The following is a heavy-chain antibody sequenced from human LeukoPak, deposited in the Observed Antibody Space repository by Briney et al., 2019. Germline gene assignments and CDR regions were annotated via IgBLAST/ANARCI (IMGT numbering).Heavy chain of an antibody. Sequence: GGSLRLSCAASGFTFSDYYMSWIRQAPGKGLEWVSYISSSSGYTNYADSVKGRFTISRDNAKNSLYLQMNSLRAEDTAVYYCARGSWTGSSPSYWGQGTLVTVSS. CDR1: GFTFSDYY. J-gene: IGHJ4*02. V-gene: IGHV3-11*06. CDR2: ISSSSGYT. CDR3: ARGSWTGSSPSY. D-gene: IGHD3-10*01.